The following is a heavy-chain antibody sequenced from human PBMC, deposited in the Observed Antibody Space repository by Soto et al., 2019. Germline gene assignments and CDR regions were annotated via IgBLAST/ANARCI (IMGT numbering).Heavy chain of an antibody. CDR3: DGNHRDLHAFPTRRSSDL. CDR2: IYYSGST. V-gene: IGHV4-59*08. Sequence: RHPPGKKLKWIGYIYYSGSTNYNPSLKSRVTISVDTSKIQFSLNLSSVTAADTAGYYCDGNHRDLHAFPTRRSSDL. D-gene: IGHD1-1*01. J-gene: IGHJ2*01.